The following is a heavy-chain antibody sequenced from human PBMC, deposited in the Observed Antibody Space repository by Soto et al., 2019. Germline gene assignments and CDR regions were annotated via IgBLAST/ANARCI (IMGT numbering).Heavy chain of an antibody. Sequence: SVKVSCKASGGTFSSLDINWLRQAPGQGLEWMGGIIPISETTNYAQIFQGRVSIVADKSTSTAYMELSRLRSEDTAVYYCARALLSHSYDSGGYDSYFHAMDVWGQGTPVTVSS. CDR3: ARALLSHSYDSGGYDSYFHAMDV. D-gene: IGHD3-22*01. CDR1: GGTFSSLD. V-gene: IGHV1-69*06. J-gene: IGHJ6*02. CDR2: IIPISETT.